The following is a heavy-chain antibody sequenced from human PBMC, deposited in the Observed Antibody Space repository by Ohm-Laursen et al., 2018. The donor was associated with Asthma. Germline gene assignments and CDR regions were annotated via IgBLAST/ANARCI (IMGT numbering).Heavy chain of an antibody. J-gene: IGHJ4*02. Sequence: SETLSLTCTVSGDPISDTYTWGWVRKPPGKGLEYIGSISYSGTPYDNPSLRSRFTISVDTSKNQFSLKVSSVTAADTAVYYCLRSRTRGAFDYWGQGRLVTVSS. V-gene: IGHV4-39*01. CDR2: ISYSGTP. CDR3: LRSRTRGAFDY. CDR1: GDPISDTYT. D-gene: IGHD1-1*01.